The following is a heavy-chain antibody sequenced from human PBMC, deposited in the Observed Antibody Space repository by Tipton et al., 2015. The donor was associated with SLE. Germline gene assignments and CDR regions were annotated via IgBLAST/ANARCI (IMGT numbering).Heavy chain of an antibody. J-gene: IGHJ3*02. D-gene: IGHD6-6*01. V-gene: IGHV4-34*01. CDR3: ARGGGAAPGAGAFDI. CDR1: GESFSGHY. Sequence: GLVKPSETLSLTCAIYGESFSGHYWTWIRQSQGKGLEWLGHTNQYGNSHHNPSLMGRVSISVDTTMKQFSLRLTSVNATDTAVYYCARGGGAAPGAGAFDIWGQGTTVTVSS. CDR2: TNQYGNS.